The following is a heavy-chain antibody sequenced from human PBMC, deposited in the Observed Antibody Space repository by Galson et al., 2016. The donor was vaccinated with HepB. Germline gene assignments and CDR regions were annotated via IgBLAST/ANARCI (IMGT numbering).Heavy chain of an antibody. D-gene: IGHD2-15*01. Sequence: SLRLSCAASGFTFSSYAMSWVRQAPGKGLEWVPLISGSGTNTYYADSVKGRFTISRDNSRNTLYLQMNSLRAEDTAVYYCAKDLTVTLHWFDPWGQGTLVTVSS. J-gene: IGHJ5*02. CDR2: ISGSGTNT. V-gene: IGHV3-23*01. CDR1: GFTFSSYA. CDR3: AKDLTVTLHWFDP.